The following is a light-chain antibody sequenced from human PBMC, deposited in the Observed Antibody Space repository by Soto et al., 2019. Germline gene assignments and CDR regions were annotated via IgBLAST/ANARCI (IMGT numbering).Light chain of an antibody. J-gene: IGKJ2*01. CDR3: QQYNSYPYT. CDR2: DAS. V-gene: IGKV1-5*01. Sequence: DIQMTQSPSTLSASVGDRGTITCRASQSISSWLAWYQQKPGKAPKLLIYDASSLESGGPSRFSGSGSGTEFTLTISSLQPDDFATYYCQQYNSYPYTFGQGTKVDIK. CDR1: QSISSW.